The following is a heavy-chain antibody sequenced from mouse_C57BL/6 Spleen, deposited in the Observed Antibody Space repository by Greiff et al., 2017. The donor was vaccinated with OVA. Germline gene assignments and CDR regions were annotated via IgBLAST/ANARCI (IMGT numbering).Heavy chain of an antibody. CDR2: IHPNSGST. V-gene: IGHV1-64*01. J-gene: IGHJ1*03. Sequence: QVQLQQPGAELVMPGASVKLSCKASGYTFTSYWMHWVKQRPGQGLEWIGMIHPNSGSTNYNEKFKSKATLTVDKSSSTAYMQLSSLTSEDSAVYYCAREGLTGTGYFDVWGTGTTVTVSS. CDR3: AREGLTGTGYFDV. D-gene: IGHD4-1*01. CDR1: GYTFTSYW.